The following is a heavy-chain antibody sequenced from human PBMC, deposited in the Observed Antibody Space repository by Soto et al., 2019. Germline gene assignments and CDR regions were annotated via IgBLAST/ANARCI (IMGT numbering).Heavy chain of an antibody. CDR2: IYYLGNT. V-gene: IGHV4-59*11. CDR3: ATGAYGASGSPYPDY. D-gene: IGHD3-10*01. J-gene: IGHJ4*02. Sequence: PSETLSLTCSVSGGSMSAHCCSWIWLSQGKGLEGIGYIYYLGNTGYNHSLKSRVTRLTDTSKRPFYLRLTSVTAADTAVYCCATGAYGASGSPYPDYWGPGTQVTVSS. CDR1: GGSMSAHC.